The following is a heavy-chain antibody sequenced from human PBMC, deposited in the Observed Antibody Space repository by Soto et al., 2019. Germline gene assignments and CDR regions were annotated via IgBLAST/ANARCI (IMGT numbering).Heavy chain of an antibody. Sequence: SETLSLTCTVSGGSISSGDYYWSWIRQPPGKGLEWIGYIYYSGSTYYNPSLKSRVTISVDTSKNQFSLKLSSVTAADTAVCYCARRWDSGYDLGWFDPWGQGTLVTVSS. CDR3: ARRWDSGYDLGWFDP. V-gene: IGHV4-30-4*01. D-gene: IGHD5-12*01. CDR1: GGSISSGDYY. CDR2: IYYSGST. J-gene: IGHJ5*02.